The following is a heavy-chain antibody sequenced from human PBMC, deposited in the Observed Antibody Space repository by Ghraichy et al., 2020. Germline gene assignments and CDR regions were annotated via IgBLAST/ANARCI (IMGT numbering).Heavy chain of an antibody. CDR1: RFIFSNYA. CDR2: ISGSGHNT. J-gene: IGHJ3*02. CDR3: AKSDYDFWNGHYTWVRGPIDI. D-gene: IGHD3-3*01. Sequence: GGSLRLSCAASRFIFSNYAMSWVRQAPGKGLEWVSAISGSGHNTYYADSVEGRFTISRDNSKNTLYVQMNSLRAEDTAVYYCAKSDYDFWNGHYTWVRGPIDIWGQGTTVTGSS. V-gene: IGHV3-23*01.